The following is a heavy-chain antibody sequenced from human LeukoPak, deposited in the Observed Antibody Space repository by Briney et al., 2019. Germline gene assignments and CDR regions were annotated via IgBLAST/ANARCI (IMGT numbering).Heavy chain of an antibody. V-gene: IGHV3-30*02. CDR1: GFTFSSYG. D-gene: IGHD4-23*01. Sequence: PGGSLRLSCAASGFTFSSYGMHWVRQAPGKGLEWVAVIWYGGSNKYYADSVKGRFTISRDNSKNTLYLQMNSLRAEDTAVYYCAKDGGGKGFDYWGQGTLVTVSS. CDR3: AKDGGGKGFDY. CDR2: IWYGGSNK. J-gene: IGHJ4*02.